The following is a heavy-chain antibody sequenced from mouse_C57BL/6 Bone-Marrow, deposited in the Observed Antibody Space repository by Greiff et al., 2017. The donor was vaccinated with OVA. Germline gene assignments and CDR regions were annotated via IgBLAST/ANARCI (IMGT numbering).Heavy chain of an antibody. J-gene: IGHJ1*03. D-gene: IGHD1-1*01. CDR1: GFTFSSYG. CDR3: ASCYYYGISPSYWYFDV. V-gene: IGHV5-6*02. Sequence: DVKLVESGGDLVKPGGSLKLSCAASGFTFSSYGMSWVRQTPDKRLEWVATISSGGSYTYYPDSVKGRFTISRDNAKNTLYLQMSSLKSEDTAMYYCASCYYYGISPSYWYFDVWGTGTTVTVSS. CDR2: ISSGGSYT.